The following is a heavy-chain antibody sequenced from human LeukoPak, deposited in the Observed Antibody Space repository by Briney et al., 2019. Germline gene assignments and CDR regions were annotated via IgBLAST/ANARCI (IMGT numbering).Heavy chain of an antibody. CDR1: GGSISSGSYY. Sequence: PSETLSLTCTVSGGSISSGSYYWSWIRRPAGKGLEWIGRIYFSGSTTYNPSLKSRVTISVDTSKNQFSLKLRSVTAADTAVYYCARESTVGVDDYWGQGTLVTVSS. CDR3: ARESTVGVDDY. V-gene: IGHV4-61*02. CDR2: IYFSGST. J-gene: IGHJ4*02. D-gene: IGHD1-26*01.